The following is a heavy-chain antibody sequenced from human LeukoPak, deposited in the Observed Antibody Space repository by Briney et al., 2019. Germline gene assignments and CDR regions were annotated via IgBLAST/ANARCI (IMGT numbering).Heavy chain of an antibody. CDR2: ISGSGGST. J-gene: IGHJ4*02. V-gene: IGHV3-23*01. CDR3: AKGPGRYCSGGSCYSSY. Sequence: GGSLRLSCAASGFTFSSYAMSWVRQAPGKGLEWVSAISGSGGSTYYADSVKGRFTISRDNSKNTLYLQMNSLRAEDTAIYYCAKGPGRYCSGGSCYSSYWGQGTLVTVSS. D-gene: IGHD2-15*01. CDR1: GFTFSSYA.